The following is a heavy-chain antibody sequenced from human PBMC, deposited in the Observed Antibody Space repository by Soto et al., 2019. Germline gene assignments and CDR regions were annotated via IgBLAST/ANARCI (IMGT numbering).Heavy chain of an antibody. D-gene: IGHD1-1*01. CDR3: ARQRLLQLERTDYYYYGMDV. CDR1: GFTFSSYA. J-gene: IGHJ6*02. V-gene: IGHV3-23*01. CDR2: ISGSGGST. Sequence: GGSLRLSCAASGFTFSSYAMSWVLQAQGKGLEWVSAISGSGGSTYYPGSVKGRFTISRENAKNSLYLQMNSLRAGDTAVYYCARQRLLQLERTDYYYYGMDVWGQGTTVTVSS.